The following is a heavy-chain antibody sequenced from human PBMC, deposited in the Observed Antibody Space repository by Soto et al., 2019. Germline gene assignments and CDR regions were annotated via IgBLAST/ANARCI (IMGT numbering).Heavy chain of an antibody. V-gene: IGHV1-8*01. J-gene: IGHJ6*03. CDR1: GCAFTTYD. CDR2: MNPNSGNT. D-gene: IGHD2-21*01. CDR3: ARCGGDCQHYYHHYMDV. Sequence: ALVKVSCKASGCAFTTYDIKWVRQATGEGVEWMEWMNPNSGNTGYRQKFQGRVTMTRNTSIGTAYMELRSLRSDDTAVYYCARCGGDCQHYYHHYMDVWRQGTTVTVSS.